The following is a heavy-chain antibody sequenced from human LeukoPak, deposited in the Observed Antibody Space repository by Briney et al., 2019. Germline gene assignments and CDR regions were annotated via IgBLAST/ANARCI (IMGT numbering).Heavy chain of an antibody. CDR3: ARMLTVAGTPSNWFDP. V-gene: IGHV1-69*01. J-gene: IGHJ5*02. D-gene: IGHD6-19*01. CDR1: GGTFSSYA. Sequence: GASVKVSCKASGGTFSSYAISWVRQAPGQGLEWMGGIIPIFGTANYAQKFQGRVTITADESTSTAYMELSSLRSEDTAVYYGARMLTVAGTPSNWFDPWGQGTLVTVSS. CDR2: IIPIFGTA.